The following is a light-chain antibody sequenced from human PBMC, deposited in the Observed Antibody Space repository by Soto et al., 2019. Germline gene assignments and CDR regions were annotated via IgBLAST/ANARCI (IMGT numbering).Light chain of an antibody. V-gene: IGKV3-15*01. Sequence: EIMMTQSPATLSVSPGERATLSCRASQSVSNNLAWYQQKPGQPPRLLIYYASTRATGIPARFSGSGSGTEFTLTISGLQSEDFALYYCQQDNNWPPITFGQGTRLEIK. CDR3: QQDNNWPPIT. CDR2: YAS. J-gene: IGKJ5*01. CDR1: QSVSNN.